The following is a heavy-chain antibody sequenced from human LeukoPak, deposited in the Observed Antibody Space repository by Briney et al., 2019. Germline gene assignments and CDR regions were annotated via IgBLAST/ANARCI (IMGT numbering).Heavy chain of an antibody. CDR2: IIPIFGTA. CDR1: GGTFSSYA. CDR3: ASITGARGNA. V-gene: IGHV1-69*05. Sequence: GASVKVSCKDSGGTFSSYAISWVRQAPGQGLEWMGRIIPIFGTANDAQKFQGRVTITTDESTSTAYMELSSLRSEDTAFYYCASITGARGNAWGRGTLVTVSS. D-gene: IGHD1-14*01. J-gene: IGHJ5*02.